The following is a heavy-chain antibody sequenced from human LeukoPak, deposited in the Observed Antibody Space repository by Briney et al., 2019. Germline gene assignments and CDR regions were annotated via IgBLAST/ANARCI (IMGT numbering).Heavy chain of an antibody. CDR2: ISYDGSNK. V-gene: IGHV3-30*04. D-gene: IGHD1-1*01. Sequence: PGGSLRLSCAASGFTFSSYAMHWVRQAPGKGLEWVAVISYDGSNKYYADSVKGRFTISRDNAKNSLYLQMNSLRAEDTAVYYCARVGPTPADHYMDVWGKGSTVTVSS. J-gene: IGHJ6*03. CDR1: GFTFSSYA. CDR3: ARVGPTPADHYMDV.